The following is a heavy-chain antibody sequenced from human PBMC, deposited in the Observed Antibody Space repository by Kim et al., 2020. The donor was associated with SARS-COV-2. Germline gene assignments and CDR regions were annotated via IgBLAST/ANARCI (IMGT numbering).Heavy chain of an antibody. CDR3: ARDLKIAVAAKWHYYYG. CDR2: ISYDGSNK. D-gene: IGHD6-19*01. CDR1: GFTFSSYA. V-gene: IGHV3-30*04. Sequence: GGSLRLSCAAPGFTFSSYAMHWVRQAPGKGLEWVAVISYDGSNKYYADSVKGRFTISRDNSKNTLYLQMNSLRAEDTAVYYCARDLKIAVAAKWHYYYG. J-gene: IGHJ6*01.